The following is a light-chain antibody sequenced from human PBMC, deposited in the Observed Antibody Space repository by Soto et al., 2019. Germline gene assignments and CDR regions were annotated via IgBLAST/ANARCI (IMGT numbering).Light chain of an antibody. V-gene: IGLV1-44*01. CDR3: AAWDDSLNGHVV. Sequence: QSVLTQSPSTSGTPGQRVSISCSGSNSNIGTNTVNWYQQLPRAALKLLIYNNNQRPSGVPDRFSGSKSGTSASLAISGLQAEEEADYYCAAWDDSLNGHVVFGGGTKLTVL. CDR2: NNN. J-gene: IGLJ2*01. CDR1: NSNIGTNT.